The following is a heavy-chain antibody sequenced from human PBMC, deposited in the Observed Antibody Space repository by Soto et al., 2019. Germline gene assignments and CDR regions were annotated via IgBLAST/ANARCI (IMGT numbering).Heavy chain of an antibody. D-gene: IGHD3-22*01. Sequence: SVKVSCKASGFTFTSSAVQWVRQARGQRLEWIGWIVVGSGNTNYAQKFQERVTITRDMSTSTAYMELSSLRSEDTAVYYCAAGPYYYDSSGYYQLYYYYYGMDVCGQGTTVTVYS. CDR2: IVVGSGNT. CDR1: GFTFTSSA. CDR3: AAGPYYYDSSGYYQLYYYYYGMDV. J-gene: IGHJ6*02. V-gene: IGHV1-58*01.